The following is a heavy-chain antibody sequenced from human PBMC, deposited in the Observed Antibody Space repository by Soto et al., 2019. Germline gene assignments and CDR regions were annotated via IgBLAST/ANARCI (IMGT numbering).Heavy chain of an antibody. J-gene: IGHJ4*03. CDR2: IDRTGST. CDR1: GGSFTSNNW. Sequence: SETLSLTCAVSGGSFTSNNWWTWVRKPPGQGLEWIGEIDRTGSTNYNPSLKSRVTISLDKSENQFSLKVTPLTAADTAVYYCASRDPGTSVDYWGQGTTGTVSS. V-gene: IGHV4-4*02. D-gene: IGHD1-7*01. CDR3: ASRDPGTSVDY.